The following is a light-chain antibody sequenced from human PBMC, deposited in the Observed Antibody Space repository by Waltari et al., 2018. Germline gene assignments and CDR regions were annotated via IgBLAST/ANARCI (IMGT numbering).Light chain of an antibody. V-gene: IGKV3-20*01. CDR1: QSVGSSS. CDR3: QQHGTLPAT. Sequence: EIVLTQSPGTASLSPGERATLSCRASQSVGSSSLAWYQQKPGQAPRLVIYRASRRATGNPDRFSGSGSGTDFSLTISRLEPEDFAVYYCQQHGTLPATFGQGTKVEIK. J-gene: IGKJ1*01. CDR2: RAS.